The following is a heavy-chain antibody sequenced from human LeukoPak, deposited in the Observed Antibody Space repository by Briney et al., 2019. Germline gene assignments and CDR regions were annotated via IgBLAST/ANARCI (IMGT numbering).Heavy chain of an antibody. V-gene: IGHV4-59*08. J-gene: IGHJ4*02. CDR3: ARHGYDSNGLD. CDR1: GGSINNYY. CDR2: VYYSGRT. Sequence: PSETLSLTCTVSGGSINNYYWSWIRPPPGQGLQWIGYVYYSGRTSYNPSLQSRVTISVNTSKSEFSLKLSSVIAADTAVYYCARHGYDSNGLDWGQGTLVTVSS. D-gene: IGHD3-22*01.